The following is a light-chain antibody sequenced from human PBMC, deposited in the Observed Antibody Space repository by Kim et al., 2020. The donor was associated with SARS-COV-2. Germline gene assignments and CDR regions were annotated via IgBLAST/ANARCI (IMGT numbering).Light chain of an antibody. J-gene: IGLJ1*01. CDR2: DVS. Sequence: QSALTQPRSVSGSPGQSVTISCTGTSSDVGGYSYVSWYQQHPGKAPKLMIYDVSKRPSGVPDHFSGSKSGNTASLTISGLQAEDEADYYCCSYAGSYTYVFRTVTKVTFL. CDR3: CSYAGSYTYV. CDR1: SSDVGGYSY. V-gene: IGLV2-11*01.